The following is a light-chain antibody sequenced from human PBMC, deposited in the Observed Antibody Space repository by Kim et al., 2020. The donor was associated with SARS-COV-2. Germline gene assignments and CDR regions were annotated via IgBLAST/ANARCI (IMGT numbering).Light chain of an antibody. CDR1: QSVICNY. CDR2: GAS. Sequence: SPGERATHSCRVSQSVICNYLTWYQQKPGQAPRLLIYGASSRATGIPDRFSGSGSGTDFTLTISRLEPEDFALYYCQQCASSPRTFGQGTKVDIK. J-gene: IGKJ1*01. V-gene: IGKV3-20*01. CDR3: QQCASSPRT.